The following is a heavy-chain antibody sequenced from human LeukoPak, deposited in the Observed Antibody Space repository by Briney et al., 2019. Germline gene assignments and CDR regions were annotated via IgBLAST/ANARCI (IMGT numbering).Heavy chain of an antibody. Sequence: GGSLRLSCAASGFTFSSYGMHWVRQAPGKGLEWVAVIWYDRSNKYYADSVKGRFTISRDNSKNTLYLQMNSLRAEDTALYYCAKDSGTAITMVRGGEMGYWGQGTLVTVSS. D-gene: IGHD3-10*01. J-gene: IGHJ4*02. V-gene: IGHV3-30*02. CDR1: GFTFSSYG. CDR2: IWYDRSNK. CDR3: AKDSGTAITMVRGGEMGY.